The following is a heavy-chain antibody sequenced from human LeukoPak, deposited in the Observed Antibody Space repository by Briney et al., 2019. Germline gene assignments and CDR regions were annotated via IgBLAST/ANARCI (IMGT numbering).Heavy chain of an antibody. V-gene: IGHV1-18*01. CDR1: GYTFTSYG. D-gene: IGHD5-12*01. Sequence: ASVKVSCKDSGYTFTSYGISWVRQAPGQGDERMGWISAYNGKTNYAQKFQGRVTITTDTSTTTAYMEKRSLRSDDTALYYCAREYSGYDWGHFDFWGQGTLVTVSS. CDR3: AREYSGYDWGHFDF. CDR2: ISAYNGKT. J-gene: IGHJ4*02.